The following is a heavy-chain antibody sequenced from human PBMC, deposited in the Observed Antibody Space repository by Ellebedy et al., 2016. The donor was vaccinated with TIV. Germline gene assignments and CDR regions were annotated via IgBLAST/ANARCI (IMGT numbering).Heavy chain of an antibody. CDR2: IWYDGRDN. CDR1: GFTFSDYY. V-gene: IGHV3-33*08. D-gene: IGHD3-22*01. J-gene: IGHJ4*02. CDR3: ARSRGKISSYSDTSGYVDY. Sequence: GESLKISCAASGFTFSDYYMSWIRQAPGKGLEWVASIWYDGRDNYYGDSVKGRFTISRDNSKNTLHLQMNSLRGEDTAVYYCARSRGKISSYSDTSGYVDYWGQGTLVTVSS.